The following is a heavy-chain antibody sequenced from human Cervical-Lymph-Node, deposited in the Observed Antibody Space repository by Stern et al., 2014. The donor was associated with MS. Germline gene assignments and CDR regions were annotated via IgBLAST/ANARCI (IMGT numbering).Heavy chain of an antibody. V-gene: IGHV5-51*03. CDR1: GYTFTSHW. CDR3: ARLPRIVGARGHFDY. J-gene: IGHJ4*02. D-gene: IGHD1-26*01. CDR2: IYPGDSDT. Sequence: EVQLVQSGAEVRKPGESLKISCKSFGYTFTSHWIGWVRQLPGQGLEWMGIIYPGDSDTRYSPSFEGQVTMSVDKSISVAYLQWSTLKASDSAIYYCARLPRIVGARGHFDYWGQGTLVTVSS.